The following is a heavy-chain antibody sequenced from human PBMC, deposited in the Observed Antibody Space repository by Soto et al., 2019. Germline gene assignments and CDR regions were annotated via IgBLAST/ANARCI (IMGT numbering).Heavy chain of an antibody. CDR1: GGSISSYY. CDR2: IYYSGST. J-gene: IGHJ5*02. CDR3: ARYIKIQGYCSGGSCYVGWFDP. Sequence: PSETLSLTCTVSGGSISSYYWSWIRQPPGKGLEWIGYIYYSGSTNYNPSLKSRVTISVDTSKNQFSLKLSSVTAADTAVYYCARYIKIQGYCSGGSCYVGWFDPWGQGTLVTVSS. V-gene: IGHV4-59*08. D-gene: IGHD2-15*01.